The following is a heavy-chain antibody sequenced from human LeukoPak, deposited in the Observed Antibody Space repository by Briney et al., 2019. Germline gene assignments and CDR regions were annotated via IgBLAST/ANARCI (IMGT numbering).Heavy chain of an antibody. CDR1: GFTFRDYA. CDR3: AKVRHTSGWKSYYFEF. Sequence: PGGSLRLSCVASGFTFRDYAMSWVRQAPGKGLEWVSPISGSSGDTYYADSVKGRFTLSRDNSKNTLYLQMNNLRAEDTAIYFCAKVRHTSGWKSYYFEFWGQGTLVTVSS. CDR2: ISGSSGDT. D-gene: IGHD6-19*01. V-gene: IGHV3-23*01. J-gene: IGHJ4*02.